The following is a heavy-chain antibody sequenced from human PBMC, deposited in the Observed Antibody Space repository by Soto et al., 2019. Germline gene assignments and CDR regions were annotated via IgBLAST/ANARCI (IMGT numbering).Heavy chain of an antibody. CDR3: AKGFHYGGNTYYYYYYGLDV. V-gene: IGHV3-23*01. Sequence: GGSLRLSCAASGFTFSSYAMSWVRQAPGKGLEWVSTISNSGGSTYYADSVKGRFTISRDNSKTTLYLQMNSLRAEDTAIYYCAKGFHYGGNTYYYYYYGLDVWGQGTTVTVSS. D-gene: IGHD4-17*01. J-gene: IGHJ6*02. CDR2: ISNSGGST. CDR1: GFTFSSYA.